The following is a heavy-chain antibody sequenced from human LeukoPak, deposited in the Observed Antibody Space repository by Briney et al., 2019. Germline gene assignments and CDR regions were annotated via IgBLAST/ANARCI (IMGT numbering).Heavy chain of an antibody. CDR3: ARADYGDYVGGFDP. J-gene: IGHJ5*02. V-gene: IGHV3-53*01. Sequence: PGGSLRLSCAASGFTVSSNYMSWVRPAPGKGLEWVSVIYSGGSTYYADSVKGRFTISRDNSKNTLYLQMNSLRAEDTAVYYCARADYGDYVGGFDPWGQGTLVTVSS. CDR1: GFTVSSNY. D-gene: IGHD4-17*01. CDR2: IYSGGST.